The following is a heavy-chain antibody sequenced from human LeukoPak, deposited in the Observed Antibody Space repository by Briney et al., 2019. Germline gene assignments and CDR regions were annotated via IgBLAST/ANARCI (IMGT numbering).Heavy chain of an antibody. Sequence: ASVKVSCKASGYSFTSYGISWVRQAPGQGLEWMGWISAYNGNTNYAQKLQGRVTMTTDTSTSTAYMELRSLRSDDTAVYYCAREFAPYSSSWYVYWGQGTPVTVSS. J-gene: IGHJ4*02. D-gene: IGHD6-13*01. V-gene: IGHV1-18*01. CDR2: ISAYNGNT. CDR1: GYSFTSYG. CDR3: AREFAPYSSSWYVY.